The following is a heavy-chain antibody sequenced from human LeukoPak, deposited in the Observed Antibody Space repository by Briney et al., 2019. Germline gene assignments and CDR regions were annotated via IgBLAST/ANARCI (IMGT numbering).Heavy chain of an antibody. CDR1: GVSISSYY. Sequence: SETLSLTCAASGVSISSYYWSWIRQPAGKGLDWIGRIYTSGSTNYNPSLKSRVTMSVDTSKNQFSLKLSSVTAADTAVYYCARMISSGSYLAWFDPWGQGTLVSVSS. CDR2: IYTSGST. J-gene: IGHJ5*02. D-gene: IGHD1-26*01. V-gene: IGHV4-4*07. CDR3: ARMISSGSYLAWFDP.